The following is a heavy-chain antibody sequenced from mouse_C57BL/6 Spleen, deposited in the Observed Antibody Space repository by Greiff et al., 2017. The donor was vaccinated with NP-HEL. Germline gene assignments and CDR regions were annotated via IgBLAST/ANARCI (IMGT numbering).Heavy chain of an antibody. D-gene: IGHD2-3*01. J-gene: IGHJ2*01. CDR3: ARHRDGYSYFDY. CDR1: GFSLTSYG. Sequence: VKLQESGPGLVAPSQSLSITCTVSGFSLTSYGVHWVRQPPGKGLEWLVVIWSDGSTTYNSALKSRLSISKDNSKSQVFLKMNSLQTDDTAMYYCARHRDGYSYFDYWGQGTTRTVSS. V-gene: IGHV2-6-1*01. CDR2: IWSDGST.